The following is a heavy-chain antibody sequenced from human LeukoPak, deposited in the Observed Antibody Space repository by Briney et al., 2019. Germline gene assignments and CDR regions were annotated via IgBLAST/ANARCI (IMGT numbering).Heavy chain of an antibody. CDR2: INHNGNVN. Sequence: GSLRLSCAASGSTFSSYWMNWARQAPGKGLEWVASINHNGNVNYYVDSVKGRFTISRDNAKNSLYLQMSNLRAEDTAVYFCARGGGLDVWGQGATVTVSS. D-gene: IGHD3-16*01. CDR3: ARGGGLDV. V-gene: IGHV3-7*03. J-gene: IGHJ6*02. CDR1: GSTFSSYW.